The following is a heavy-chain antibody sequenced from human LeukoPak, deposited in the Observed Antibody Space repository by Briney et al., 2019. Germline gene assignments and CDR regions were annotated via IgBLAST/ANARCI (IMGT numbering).Heavy chain of an antibody. Sequence: SETLSLTCTVSGGSISSYYWSWIRQPPGKGLEWIGYIYYSGSTNYNPSLKSRVTISVDTSKNQFSLKLSSVTAADTAVYYCARVRVSWVVDYWGQGTLVTVSS. CDR1: GGSISSYY. D-gene: IGHD1-26*01. J-gene: IGHJ4*02. CDR2: IYYSGST. CDR3: ARVRVSWVVDY. V-gene: IGHV4-59*01.